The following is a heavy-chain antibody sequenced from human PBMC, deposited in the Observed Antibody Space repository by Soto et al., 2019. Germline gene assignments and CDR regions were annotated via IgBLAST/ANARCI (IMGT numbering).Heavy chain of an antibody. CDR2: ISAGGGNT. CDR1: GFSFNIYA. V-gene: IGHV3-23*01. Sequence: EVHLLESGGGLVQPGGSLRLSCAASGFSFNIYAMKWVRQAPGKGLECVSAISAGGGNTYYADSVKGRFTISRDNSKNTLYLQMTSLGADDTAVYYCAKAPTYDYYYYTDVWGKGTTVTVSS. CDR3: AKAPTYDYYYYTDV. J-gene: IGHJ6*03.